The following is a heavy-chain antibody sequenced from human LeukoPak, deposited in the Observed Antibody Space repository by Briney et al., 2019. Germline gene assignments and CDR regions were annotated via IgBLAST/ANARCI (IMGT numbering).Heavy chain of an antibody. CDR1: GFTFSSYG. D-gene: IGHD3-10*01. J-gene: IGHJ4*02. CDR2: IRYDGSNK. V-gene: IGHV3-30*02. CDR3: AKVVWFGELWGGFDY. Sequence: GGSLRLSCAASGFTFSSYGMHWVRQAPGKGLEWVAFIRYDGSNKYYADSVKGRFTISRDNSKNTLYLQMNSLRAEDTAVYYCAKVVWFGELWGGFDYWGQGTLVTVSS.